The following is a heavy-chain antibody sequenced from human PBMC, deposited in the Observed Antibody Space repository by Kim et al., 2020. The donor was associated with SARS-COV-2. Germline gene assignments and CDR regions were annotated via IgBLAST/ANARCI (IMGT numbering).Heavy chain of an antibody. CDR1: GFTFSSYA. D-gene: IGHD6-6*01. Sequence: GGSLRLSCAASGFTFSSYAMHWVRQAPGKGLEWVAAISYDRSNKYYADSVKGRFTISRDNSKNTLYLQMNSLRAEDTAVYYCARGSRVDYWGQGTQVTVSS. CDR2: ISYDRSNK. CDR3: ARGSRVDY. V-gene: IGHV3-30*04. J-gene: IGHJ4*02.